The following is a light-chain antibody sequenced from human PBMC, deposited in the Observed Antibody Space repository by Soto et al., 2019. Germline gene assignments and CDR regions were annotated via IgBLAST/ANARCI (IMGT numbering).Light chain of an antibody. V-gene: IGKV1-6*01. CDR3: LQDYNYPLT. CDR1: QGVKNG. Sequence: AIQMTQSPSSLSASVGDRVTITCRASQGVKNGLGWYQQRPGKAPKLLIYAASSLQSGVPSRFSGSGSGTDFTRTITSLQPEDFATYYCLQDYNYPLTVGGGTTVDIK. CDR2: AAS. J-gene: IGKJ4*01.